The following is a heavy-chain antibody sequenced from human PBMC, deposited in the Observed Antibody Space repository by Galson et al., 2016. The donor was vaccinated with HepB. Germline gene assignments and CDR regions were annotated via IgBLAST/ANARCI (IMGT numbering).Heavy chain of an antibody. CDR3: ARGQRHYYDSSGSRPYY. D-gene: IGHD3-22*01. J-gene: IGHJ4*02. Sequence: SVKVSCKASGFTFTNYYMHWVRQAPGQGLEWMGIIKPSGDITIYAQKFQGRVTMTRDTSTSTDYMELSSLRSEDTAICYCARGQRHYYDSSGSRPYYWGQGTLVTVSS. CDR2: IKPSGDIT. V-gene: IGHV1-46*01. CDR1: GFTFTNYY.